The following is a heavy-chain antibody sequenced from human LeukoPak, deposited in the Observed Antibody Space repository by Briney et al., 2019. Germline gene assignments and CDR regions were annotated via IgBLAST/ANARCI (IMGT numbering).Heavy chain of an antibody. J-gene: IGHJ6*03. V-gene: IGHV4-38-2*01. Sequence: PSETLSPTCAVSGHPINSAYYWVWIRQPPGKGLEWIGSLYHPDSTYYNPSLESRVTMSVDTSRNQFSLKLSFVTAADTAVYYCARQFDSYFYYYLDVWGTGTTVTVSS. CDR1: GHPINSAYY. D-gene: IGHD3-10*01. CDR2: LYHPDST. CDR3: ARQFDSYFYYYLDV.